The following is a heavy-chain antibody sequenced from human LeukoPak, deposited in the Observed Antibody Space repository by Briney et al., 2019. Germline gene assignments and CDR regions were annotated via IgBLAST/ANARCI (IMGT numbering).Heavy chain of an antibody. CDR3: AKDLGTEFY. V-gene: IGHV3-23*01. D-gene: IGHD3-10*01. CDR2: ISGNGDST. J-gene: IGHJ4*02. Sequence: TGGSLRLSCAASGFSFSSYVMSWVRQAPGKGLEWVSIISGNGDSTYSADSVRGRFTISRDNSKNTLYLQMNSLRAEDTAVYYCAKDLGTEFYWGQGTLVTVSS. CDR1: GFSFSSYV.